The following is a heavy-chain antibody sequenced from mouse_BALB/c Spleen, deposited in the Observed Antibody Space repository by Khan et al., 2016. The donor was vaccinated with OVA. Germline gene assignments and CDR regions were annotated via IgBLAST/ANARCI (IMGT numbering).Heavy chain of an antibody. V-gene: IGHV1-4*01. CDR2: INPSNGYT. CDR3: VRDGAYHRNDGWFAY. CDR1: GYTFTSYT. Sequence: QVQLQQSGAELARPGASVKMSCKASGYTFTSYTIHWIKKRPGQGLEWIGYINPSNGYTNYNQKFKDKATLTTDKYSNTAYLQLSSLTSDDSAVYNCVRDGAYHRNDGWFAYWGQGTLVTVSA. D-gene: IGHD2-14*01. J-gene: IGHJ3*01.